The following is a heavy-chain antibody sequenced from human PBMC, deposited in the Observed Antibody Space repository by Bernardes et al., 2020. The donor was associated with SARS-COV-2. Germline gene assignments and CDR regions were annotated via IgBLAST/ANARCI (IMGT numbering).Heavy chain of an antibody. V-gene: IGHV4-31*03. CDR1: GGSISSGGYY. Sequence: LSLTCTVSGGSISSGGYYWSWIRQPPGKGLEWIGYIYYSGSTYYNPSLKSRVTISVDTSKNQFSLKLSSVTAADTAVYYCARGIPQSITIFGVVIPGNWFDPWGQGTLVTVSS. CDR3: ARGIPQSITIFGVVIPGNWFDP. J-gene: IGHJ5*02. D-gene: IGHD3-3*01. CDR2: IYYSGST.